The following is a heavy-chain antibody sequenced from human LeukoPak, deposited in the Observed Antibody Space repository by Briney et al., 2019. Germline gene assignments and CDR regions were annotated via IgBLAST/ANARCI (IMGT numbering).Heavy chain of an antibody. J-gene: IGHJ3*02. Sequence: ASVKVSCKVSGYTFTSYYMHWVRQAPGQGLEWVAIINPSGGDTRYAQKFQGRVTMTRDTSTSTVYMELSSLRSEDTAVYYCARDQGYSYAMGVFDIWGQGTMVTVSS. CDR1: GYTFTSYY. CDR2: INPSGGDT. V-gene: IGHV1-46*01. D-gene: IGHD5-18*01. CDR3: ARDQGYSYAMGVFDI.